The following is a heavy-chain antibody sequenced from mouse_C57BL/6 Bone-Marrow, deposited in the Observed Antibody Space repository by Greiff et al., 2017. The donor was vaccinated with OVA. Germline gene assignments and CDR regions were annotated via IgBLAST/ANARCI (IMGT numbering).Heavy chain of an antibody. V-gene: IGHV1-42*01. CDR2: INPSTGGT. CDR1: GYSFTGYY. J-gene: IGHJ3*01. D-gene: IGHD4-1*01. CDR3: ARGGTSPFAY. Sequence: EVKLQESGPELVKPGASVKISCTASGYSFTGYYMNWVKQSPEKSLEWIGEINPSTGGTTYNQKFKAKATLTVDKSSSTAYMQLKSLTSEDSAVYYCARGGTSPFAYWGQGTLVTVSA.